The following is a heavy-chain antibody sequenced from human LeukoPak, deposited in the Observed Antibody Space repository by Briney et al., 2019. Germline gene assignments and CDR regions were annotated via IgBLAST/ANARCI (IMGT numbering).Heavy chain of an antibody. CDR1: GFTFASYS. J-gene: IGHJ4*02. V-gene: IGHV3-21*04. CDR2: ISGDSTYI. CDR3: AKDMGAYGDYYPRFDF. Sequence: GGSLRLSCAASGFTFASYSMNWVRQAPGKGLEWVSSISGDSTYIYNAGSVKGRFTISRDNAQASLYLQMNSLRPEDTAFYYCAKDMGAYGDYYPRFDFWGQGILVTVSS. D-gene: IGHD4-17*01.